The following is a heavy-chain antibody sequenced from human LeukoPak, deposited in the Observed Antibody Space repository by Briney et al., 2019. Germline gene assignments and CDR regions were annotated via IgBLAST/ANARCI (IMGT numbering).Heavy chain of an antibody. Sequence: PGGSLRLSCVASGFTFSGNCMTWVRQAPGQGLEWVSVIYSAGSTYYSDSVKGRFTISRDNSENTLYLQMNSLRAEDTAVYYCARERIYFGSGRDLTDARLFYYYGMDVWGQGTTVTVSS. CDR2: IYSAGST. D-gene: IGHD3-10*01. CDR1: GFTFSGNC. CDR3: ARERIYFGSGRDLTDARLFYYYGMDV. V-gene: IGHV3-53*01. J-gene: IGHJ6*02.